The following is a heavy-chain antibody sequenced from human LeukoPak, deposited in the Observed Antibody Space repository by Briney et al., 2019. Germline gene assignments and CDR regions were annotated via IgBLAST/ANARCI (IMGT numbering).Heavy chain of an antibody. CDR2: ITTETEYGAT. CDR3: TTGYGRGWYSTTGDF. J-gene: IGHJ4*02. D-gene: IGHD6-19*01. Sequence: GGSLRLSCAASGLTFSNAWMSWVRQAPGKGLEWVGRITTETEYGATEYAAPVQGRFTISRDDSKNTLYLQMNSLETEDTAVYYCTTGYGRGWYSTTGDFWGQGTLVTVSS. CDR1: GLTFSNAW. V-gene: IGHV3-15*01.